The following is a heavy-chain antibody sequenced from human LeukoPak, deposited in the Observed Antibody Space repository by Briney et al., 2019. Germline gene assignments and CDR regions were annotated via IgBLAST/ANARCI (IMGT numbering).Heavy chain of an antibody. V-gene: IGHV3-11*05. CDR1: GFLFCEYY. Sequence: PGGPLRLSCAASGFLFCEYYMSWIPQAPGKGREWLSYISSSSIYTSYADSVKGRFTISRDNAKNSLYLQLNSLRAEDTAVYYCARGSPPDYWGQGTLVTVSS. CDR3: ARGSPPDY. D-gene: IGHD2-15*01. CDR2: ISSSSIYT. J-gene: IGHJ4*02.